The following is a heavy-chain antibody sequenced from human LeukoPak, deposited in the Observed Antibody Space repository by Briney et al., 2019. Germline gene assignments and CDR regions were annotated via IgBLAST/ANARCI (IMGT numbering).Heavy chain of an antibody. CDR1: GGSISSGDYY. D-gene: IGHD1-26*01. J-gene: IGHJ4*02. CDR2: IYYSGST. V-gene: IGHV4-30-4*08. Sequence: SQTLSLTCTVSGGSISSGDYYWSWIRQPPGKGLEWVGYIYYSGSTYSNPSLKSRVTISVDTSKNQFSLKLSSVTAADTAVYYCAREVVGWSGSYYPQYYFDYWGQGTLVTVSS. CDR3: AREVVGWSGSYYPQYYFDY.